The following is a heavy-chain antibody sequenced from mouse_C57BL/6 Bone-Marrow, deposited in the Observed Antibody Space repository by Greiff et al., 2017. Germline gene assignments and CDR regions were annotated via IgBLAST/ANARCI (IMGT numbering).Heavy chain of an antibody. D-gene: IGHD1-1*01. Sequence: EVQGVESGAELVRPGASVKLSCTASGFNIKDYYMHWVKQRPEQGLEWIGRIDPEDGDTEYAPKFQGKATMTADTSSNTAYLQLSSLTSEDTAVYYCTTDYGSLYYYAMDYWGQGTSVTVSS. J-gene: IGHJ4*01. V-gene: IGHV14-1*01. CDR2: IDPEDGDT. CDR1: GFNIKDYY. CDR3: TTDYGSLYYYAMDY.